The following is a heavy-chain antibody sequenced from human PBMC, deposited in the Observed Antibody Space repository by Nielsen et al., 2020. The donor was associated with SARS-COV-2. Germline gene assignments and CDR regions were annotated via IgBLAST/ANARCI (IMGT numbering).Heavy chain of an antibody. CDR2: ISSSSSYI. CDR1: GYTFSSYS. J-gene: IGHJ3*02. D-gene: IGHD3-3*01. V-gene: IGHV3-21*01. Sequence: SCKASGYTFSSYSMNWVRQAPGKGLEWVSSISSSSSYIYYADSVKGRFTISRDNAKNSLYLQMNSLRAEDTAVYYCARVLSYTFDIWGQGTMVTVSS. CDR3: ARVLSYTFDI.